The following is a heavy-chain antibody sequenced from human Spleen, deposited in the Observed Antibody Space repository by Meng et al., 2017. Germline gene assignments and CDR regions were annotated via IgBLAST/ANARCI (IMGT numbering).Heavy chain of an antibody. J-gene: IGHJ4*02. Sequence: HGELGWSGAQLKNPAASLNVSCDASSYSLSSYGFSWVRQAPGQGLELLGWINTYNGKTDYAQKFQGRITMTTDTFTITGYMELRNLRSDDTAVYYCATRGNPYLNYWGQGTLVTVSS. V-gene: IGHV1-18*01. CDR1: SYSLSSYG. CDR3: ATRGNPYLNY. CDR2: INTYNGKT.